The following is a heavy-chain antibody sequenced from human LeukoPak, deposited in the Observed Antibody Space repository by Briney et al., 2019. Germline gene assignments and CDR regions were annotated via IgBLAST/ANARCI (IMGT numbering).Heavy chain of an antibody. Sequence: GGSLRLSCAASGFTFSSYGMHWVRQAPGKGLEWVAGIWYDGSNKFYADYVKGRFTISRDNYKNTLYLQMNSLRAEDTAVYYCATYGDSRRRDWYFDLWGRGTLVTVSS. CDR3: ATYGDSRRRDWYFDL. D-gene: IGHD4-17*01. CDR2: IWYDGSNK. V-gene: IGHV3-33*01. CDR1: GFTFSSYG. J-gene: IGHJ2*01.